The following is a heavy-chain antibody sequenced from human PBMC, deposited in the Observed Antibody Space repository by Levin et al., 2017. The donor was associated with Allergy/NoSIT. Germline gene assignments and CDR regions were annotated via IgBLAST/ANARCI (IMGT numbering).Heavy chain of an antibody. Sequence: SLRLSCEASGFTFRNYWMYWVRQAPGKGLVWVSRINSDGSSTGYADSVKGRFTISRDNAKNTLFLQMNSMRVEDTAVYHCIRGYQESSAYTSGYWGQGTLVTVST. CDR3: IRGYQESSAYTSGY. D-gene: IGHD3-16*01. CDR2: INSDGSST. J-gene: IGHJ4*02. CDR1: GFTFRNYW. V-gene: IGHV3-74*01.